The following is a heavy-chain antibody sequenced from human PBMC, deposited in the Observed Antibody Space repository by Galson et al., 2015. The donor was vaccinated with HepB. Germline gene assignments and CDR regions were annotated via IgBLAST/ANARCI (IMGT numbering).Heavy chain of an antibody. CDR2: IWYDGSNK. Sequence: SLRLSCAASGFTFSSYGMHWVRQAPGKGLEWVAVIWYDGSNKYYADSVKGRFTISRDNSKNSLYLQMNSLRAEDTAVYYCARDKYYYDSSGYPIPYFDYWGQGTLVTVSS. V-gene: IGHV3-33*01. CDR3: ARDKYYYDSSGYPIPYFDY. CDR1: GFTFSSYG. J-gene: IGHJ4*02. D-gene: IGHD3-22*01.